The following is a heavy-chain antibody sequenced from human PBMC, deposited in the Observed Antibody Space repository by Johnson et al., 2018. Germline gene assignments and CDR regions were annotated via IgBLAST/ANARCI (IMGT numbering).Heavy chain of an antibody. J-gene: IGHJ3*02. D-gene: IGHD3-10*01. CDR2: ISGSGCST. Sequence: SLRLSCAASGFTFRSYAMSWVRQAPGKGLEWVSAISGSGCSTYYADSVKGRFTIARDNSKNTLYLQMNSLRPEDTAVYYCTTDWVDVLLSFDAFDIWGQGTMVTVSS. CDR3: TTDWVDVLLSFDAFDI. V-gene: IGHV3-23*01. CDR1: GFTFRSYA.